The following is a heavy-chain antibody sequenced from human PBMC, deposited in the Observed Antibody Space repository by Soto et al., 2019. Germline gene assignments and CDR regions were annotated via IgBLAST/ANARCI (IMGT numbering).Heavy chain of an antibody. J-gene: IGHJ5*02. D-gene: IGHD3-22*01. CDR1: GGSFSGYY. Sequence: SETLSLTCAVYGGSFSGYYWSWIRQPPGKGLEWIGEINHSGSTNYNPSLKSRVTISVDTSKNQFSLKLSSVTAADTAVYYCARDRGPSSGYYPYWFDPWGQGTLVTVSS. CDR2: INHSGST. V-gene: IGHV4-34*01. CDR3: ARDRGPSSGYYPYWFDP.